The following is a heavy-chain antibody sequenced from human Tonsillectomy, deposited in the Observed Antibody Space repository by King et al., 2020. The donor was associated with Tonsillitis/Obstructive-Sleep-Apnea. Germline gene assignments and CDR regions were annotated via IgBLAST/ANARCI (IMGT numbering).Heavy chain of an antibody. J-gene: IGHJ4*02. Sequence: VQLQESGPGLVKPSETLSLTCTVSGGSISSYYWSWIRQPPGKGLEWIGYIYYSGSTNYNPSLKSRVTISVDTSKNQFSLKLSSVTAADTAVYYCARVDGCEVGATFWGQGTLVTVSS. CDR1: GGSISSYY. CDR3: ARVDGCEVGATF. V-gene: IGHV4-59*01. D-gene: IGHD1-26*01. CDR2: IYYSGST.